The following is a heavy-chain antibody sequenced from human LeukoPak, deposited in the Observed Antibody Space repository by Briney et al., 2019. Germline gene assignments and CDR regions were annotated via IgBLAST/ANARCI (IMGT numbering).Heavy chain of an antibody. CDR1: GGSFSGYY. Sequence: PSETLSLTCAVYGGSFSGYYWSWIRQPPGKGLEWIGEINHSGSTNYNPSLKSRVTISVDTSKNQFSLKLSSVTAADTAVYYCARGNKSRDGYKLRYFDYWGQGTLVTVSS. V-gene: IGHV4-34*01. CDR2: INHSGST. D-gene: IGHD5-12*01. CDR3: ARGNKSRDGYKLRYFDY. J-gene: IGHJ4*02.